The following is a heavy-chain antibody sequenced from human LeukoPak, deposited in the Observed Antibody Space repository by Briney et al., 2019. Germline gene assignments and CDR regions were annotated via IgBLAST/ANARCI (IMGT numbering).Heavy chain of an antibody. V-gene: IGHV3-66*02. D-gene: IGHD6-13*01. CDR1: GFTVSSNY. Sequence: SGGCLRLSCAASGFTVSSNYMSWVRQAPGKGLEWVSVIYSGGSTYYADSVKGRFTISRDNSKNTLYLQMNSLRAEDTAVYYCARAFREYSSSIRFDYWGQGTLVTVSS. J-gene: IGHJ4*02. CDR2: IYSGGST. CDR3: ARAFREYSSSIRFDY.